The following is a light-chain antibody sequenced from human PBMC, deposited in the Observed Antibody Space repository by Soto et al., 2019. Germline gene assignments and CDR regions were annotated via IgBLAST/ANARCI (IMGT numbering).Light chain of an antibody. CDR1: HSFLYTSNNKNY. J-gene: IGKJ5*01. CDR3: QQYDTTPIT. V-gene: IGKV4-1*01. CDR2: WAS. Sequence: DIVMTQSPDSLAVSLGEMATINCKSIHSFLYTSNNKNYLAWYRQRPGQPPKLLLYWASTRASGVPDRFSGSGSGTDFTLTISSLQAEDVAVYYCQQYDTTPITFGQGTRLEI.